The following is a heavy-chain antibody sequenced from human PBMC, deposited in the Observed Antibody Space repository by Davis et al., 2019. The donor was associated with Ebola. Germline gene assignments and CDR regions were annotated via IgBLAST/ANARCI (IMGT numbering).Heavy chain of an antibody. CDR3: ARAERQQLVPFLSRTGWFDP. D-gene: IGHD6-13*01. J-gene: IGHJ5*02. CDR1: GGSISSYY. CDR2: VYYIGST. V-gene: IGHV4-59*01. Sequence: SETLSLTCTVSGGSISSYYWSWIRQPPGKGLEWIGYVYYIGSTNYNPSLKSRVTISVDTSKNQFSLKLSSVTAADTAVYYCARAERQQLVPFLSRTGWFDPWGQGTLVTVSS.